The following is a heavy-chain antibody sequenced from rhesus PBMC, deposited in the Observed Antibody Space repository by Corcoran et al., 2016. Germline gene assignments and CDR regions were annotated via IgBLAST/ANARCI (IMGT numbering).Heavy chain of an antibody. CDR3: AILYSNYFDY. Sequence: EVQLVQSGAEVKKPGASVKVSCTVSGYTFTELSMHWVRQAPGKGLEWMGGVGPVEGEIIHANKFQGRVTMTEDTSTDTAYMELSSLRSEDTAVYYCAILYSNYFDYWGQGVLVTVSS. D-gene: IGHD4-23*01. V-gene: IGHV1-156*01. CDR1: GYTFTELS. J-gene: IGHJ4*01. CDR2: VGPVEGEI.